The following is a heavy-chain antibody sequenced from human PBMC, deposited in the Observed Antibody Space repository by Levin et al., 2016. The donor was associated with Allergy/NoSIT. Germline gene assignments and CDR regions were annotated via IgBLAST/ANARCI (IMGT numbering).Heavy chain of an antibody. CDR3: TTDRRDYDFWSGYPLIDYYYYGMDV. D-gene: IGHD3-3*01. Sequence: WIRQPPGKGLEWVGRIKSKTDGGTTDYAAPVKGRFTISRDDSKNTLYLQMNSLKTEDTAVYYCTTDRRDYDFWSGYPLIDYYYYGMDVWGQGTTVTVSS. J-gene: IGHJ6*02. CDR2: IKSKTDGGTT. V-gene: IGHV3-15*01.